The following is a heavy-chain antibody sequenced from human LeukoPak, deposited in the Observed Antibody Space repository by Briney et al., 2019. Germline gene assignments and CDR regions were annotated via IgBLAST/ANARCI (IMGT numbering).Heavy chain of an antibody. CDR2: INPSGGST. CDR3: ARATDSSGWYGY. D-gene: IGHD6-19*01. J-gene: IGHJ4*02. CDR1: GYTFTNYY. Sequence: ASVKVSCKASGYTFTNYYIHWVRQAPGQGLECMGIINPSGGSTSYAQKFQGRVTMTRDMSTSTVYMELSSLRSEDTAVYYCARATDSSGWYGYWGQGTLVTVSS. V-gene: IGHV1-46*01.